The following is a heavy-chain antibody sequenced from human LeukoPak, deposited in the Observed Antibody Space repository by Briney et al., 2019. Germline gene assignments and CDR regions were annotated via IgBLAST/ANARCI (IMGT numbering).Heavy chain of an antibody. CDR2: IYTGGST. J-gene: IGHJ3*02. V-gene: IGHV3-66*01. CDR3: ARGRDGYNLVDAFDI. CDR1: GFIVSSNY. Sequence: GGSLRLSCAASGFIVSSNYMNWVRQAPGKGLEWVSVIYTGGSTYYADSVKGRFTISRDNSKNMLYLQMNSLRAEDTAVYYCARGRDGYNLVDAFDIWGQGIMVTVSS. D-gene: IGHD5-24*01.